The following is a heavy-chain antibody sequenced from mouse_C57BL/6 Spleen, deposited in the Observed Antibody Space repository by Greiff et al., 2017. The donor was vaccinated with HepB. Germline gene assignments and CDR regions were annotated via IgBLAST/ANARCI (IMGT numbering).Heavy chain of an antibody. CDR3: TRRLDGAFYWYFDD. V-gene: IGHV1-15*01. Sequence: QVQLQQSGAELVRPGASVTLSCKASGYTFTDYEMHWVKQTPVHGLEWIGAIDPETGGTDYNQKFKGKAILTADKSSSTAYMELRSLTSEDAAVYYCTRRLDGAFYWYFDDWGTGTTVTVSS. D-gene: IGHD1-1*02. CDR1: GYTFTDYE. J-gene: IGHJ1*03. CDR2: IDPETGGT.